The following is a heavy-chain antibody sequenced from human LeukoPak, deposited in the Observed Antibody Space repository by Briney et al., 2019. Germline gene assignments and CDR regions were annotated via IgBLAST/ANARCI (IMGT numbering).Heavy chain of an antibody. V-gene: IGHV3-15*01. D-gene: IGHD6-19*01. CDR3: TTEKVDSNGWFYRSFDY. J-gene: IGHJ4*02. Sequence: GGSLRLSCVGSGFTFTNAWISWVRQAPGKGLEWVARSQSKTDGGTTDYAAPVKGRFSNSRDDSKNTLYLQMNSLKTEDTGIYYCTTEKVDSNGWFYRSFDYWGQGTLVTVSS. CDR2: SQSKTDGGTT. CDR1: GFTFTNAW.